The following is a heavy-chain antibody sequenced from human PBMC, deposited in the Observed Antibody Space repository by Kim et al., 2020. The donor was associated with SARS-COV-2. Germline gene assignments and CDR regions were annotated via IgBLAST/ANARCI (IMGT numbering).Heavy chain of an antibody. J-gene: IGHJ4*02. V-gene: IGHV3-21*01. CDR3: ARAPTSGDGDYPYYFDY. Sequence: GGSLRLSCAASGFTFSSYSMNWVRQAPGKGLEWVSSISSSSSYIYYADSVKGRFTISRDNAKNSLYLQMNSLRAEDTAVYYCARAPTSGDGDYPYYFDYWGQGTLVTVSS. CDR1: GFTFSSYS. CDR2: ISSSSSYI. D-gene: IGHD4-17*01.